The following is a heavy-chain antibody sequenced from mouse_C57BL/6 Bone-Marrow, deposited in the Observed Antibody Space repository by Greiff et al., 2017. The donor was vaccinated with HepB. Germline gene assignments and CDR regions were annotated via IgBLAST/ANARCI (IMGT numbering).Heavy chain of an antibody. D-gene: IGHD1-1*01. CDR1: GFNIKDDY. CDR3: TLTTVVATPFDY. Sequence: EVQLQQSGAELVRPGASVKLSCTASGFNIKDDYMHWVKQRPEQGLEWIGWIDPENGDTEYASKFQGKATITADTSSHTAYLQLSSLTSEDTAVYYCTLTTVVATPFDYWGQGTTLTVSS. CDR2: IDPENGDT. J-gene: IGHJ2*01. V-gene: IGHV14-4*01.